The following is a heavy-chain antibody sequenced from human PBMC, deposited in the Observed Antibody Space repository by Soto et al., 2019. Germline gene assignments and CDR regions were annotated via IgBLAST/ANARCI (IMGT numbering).Heavy chain of an antibody. Sequence: GASVKVSCKTSGYIFIRHYIRWVRQAPGQGLEWMGIINPTGDKLDYPPKFQGRLTMTTDTSTSTVYMELSRLRSDDTAVYYCARAGGSSSCLADWGQGTLVTVSS. CDR1: GYIFIRHY. CDR3: ARAGGSSSCLAD. CDR2: INPTGDKL. D-gene: IGHD6-13*01. J-gene: IGHJ4*02. V-gene: IGHV1-46*01.